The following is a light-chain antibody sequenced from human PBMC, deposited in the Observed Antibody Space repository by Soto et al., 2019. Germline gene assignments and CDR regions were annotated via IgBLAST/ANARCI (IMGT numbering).Light chain of an antibody. CDR2: GAP. V-gene: IGKV3-15*01. Sequence: EIVMTQTPATLSVYTGERATLSCRASQSVSSNLAWYQQKPGQAPRLLIYGAPTRATGIPARFSGSGSGTEFTLTISSLQSEDFAVYYCQQYNNWPQPFGQVTKAAIK. J-gene: IGKJ1*01. CDR1: QSVSSN. CDR3: QQYNNWPQP.